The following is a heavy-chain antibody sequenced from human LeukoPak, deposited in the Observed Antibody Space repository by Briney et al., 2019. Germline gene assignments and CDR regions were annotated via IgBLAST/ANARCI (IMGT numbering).Heavy chain of an antibody. CDR1: GITFRMYA. Sequence: GGSLRLSCIASGITFRMYAMNWVLQAPGKGLEWVSTISGSGGSTFYADSVKGRFTISRDNSKNTLYLQMSSLRGEDTALYYCAREIITLPDSANSWGQGTLVTVSS. D-gene: IGHD3-10*01. CDR2: ISGSGGST. CDR3: AREIITLPDSANS. J-gene: IGHJ4*02. V-gene: IGHV3-23*01.